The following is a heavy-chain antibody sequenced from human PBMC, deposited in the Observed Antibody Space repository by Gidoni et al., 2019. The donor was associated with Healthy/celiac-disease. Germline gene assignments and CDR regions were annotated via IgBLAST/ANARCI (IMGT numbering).Heavy chain of an antibody. CDR3: ARAAPYYGMDV. Sequence: QVQLVQSGAEVKKPGSSVKVSCKDSGGTFSSYTISWVRQAPGQGLEWMGRIIPILGIANYAQKFQGRVTITADKSTSTAYMELSSLRSEDTAVYYCARAAPYYGMDVWGQGTTVTVSS. CDR1: GGTFSSYT. V-gene: IGHV1-69*02. CDR2: IIPILGIA. J-gene: IGHJ6*02.